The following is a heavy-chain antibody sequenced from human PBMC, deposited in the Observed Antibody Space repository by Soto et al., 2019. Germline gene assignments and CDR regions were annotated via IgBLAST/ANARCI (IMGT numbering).Heavy chain of an antibody. Sequence: GESLKISCKGSGYSFTSYWISWVRQMPGKGLEWVGRIDPSDSYTNYSPSFQGHVTISADKSISTAYLQWSSLKASDTAMYYCARQHCSGGSCYFAFDIWGQGTMVT. CDR1: GYSFTSYW. V-gene: IGHV5-10-1*01. CDR2: IDPSDSYT. D-gene: IGHD2-15*01. CDR3: ARQHCSGGSCYFAFDI. J-gene: IGHJ3*02.